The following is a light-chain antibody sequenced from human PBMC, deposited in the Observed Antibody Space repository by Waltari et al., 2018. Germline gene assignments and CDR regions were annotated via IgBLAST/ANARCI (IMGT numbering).Light chain of an antibody. CDR2: DVT. J-gene: IGLJ2*01. Sequence: QSALTQPPAASGSPGQSVTISCTGTSSDVGAYNYVSWYQQHPGKAPKLMIYDVTKRPSGVPDHFSGSKSANTASLTVSGLQAEDEADYYCSSYAGSGNVIFGGGTKVTVL. CDR1: SSDVGAYNY. CDR3: SSYAGSGNVI. V-gene: IGLV2-8*01.